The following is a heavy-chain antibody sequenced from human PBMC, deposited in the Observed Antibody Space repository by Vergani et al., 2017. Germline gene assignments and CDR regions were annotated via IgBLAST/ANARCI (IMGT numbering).Heavy chain of an antibody. CDR2: INHSGST. Sequence: QVQLQQWGAGLLKPSETLSLTCAVYGGSFSGYYWSWIRQPPGKGLEWIGEINHSGSTNYNPSLKSRVTISVDTSKNQFSLKLSSVTAADTAVYYCARSLRGTYYYYYMDVWGKGTTVTVSS. V-gene: IGHV4-34*01. J-gene: IGHJ6*03. CDR3: ARSLRGTYYYYYMDV. CDR1: GGSFSGYY. D-gene: IGHD4-17*01.